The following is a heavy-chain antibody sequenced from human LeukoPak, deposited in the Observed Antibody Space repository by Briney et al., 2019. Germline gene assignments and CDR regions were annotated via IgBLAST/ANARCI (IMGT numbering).Heavy chain of an antibody. CDR3: VIDY. CDR1: GYTFTSYG. Sequence: ASVKVSCKASGYTFTSYGISWVRQAPGQGLEWVGLVDPQEGQKMYAEKFQERVTIIADTSADTAYMELSGLRSEDTAVYYEVIDYWGQGTLVTVSS. V-gene: IGHV1-69-2*01. CDR2: VDPQEGQK. J-gene: IGHJ4*02.